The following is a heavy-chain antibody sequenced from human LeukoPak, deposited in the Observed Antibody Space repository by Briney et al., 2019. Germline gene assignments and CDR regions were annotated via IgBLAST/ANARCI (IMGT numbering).Heavy chain of an antibody. CDR1: GYTFTSYD. D-gene: IGHD6-13*01. CDR2: MNPNSGNT. CDR3: ARGGVAAADY. J-gene: IGHJ4*02. Sequence: ASVKVSCKASGYTFTSYDINWVRQAPGEGLEWMGWMNPNSGNTGYAQKFQGRVTMTRNTSISTAYMELSSRRSEDTAVYYCARGGVAAADYWGQGTLVTVSS. V-gene: IGHV1-8*01.